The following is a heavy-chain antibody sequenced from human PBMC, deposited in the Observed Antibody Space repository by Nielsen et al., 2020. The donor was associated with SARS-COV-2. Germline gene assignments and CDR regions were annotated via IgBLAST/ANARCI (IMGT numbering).Heavy chain of an antibody. CDR1: GGSISSSNW. CDR2: IYYSGST. CDR3: ARDSFGNDAFDI. D-gene: IGHD4-23*01. Sequence: SETLSLTCAVSGGSISSSNWWSWVRQPPGKGLEWIGYIYYSGSTYYNPSLKSRVTISVDTSKNQFSLKLSSVTAADTAVYYCARDSFGNDAFDIWGQGTMVTVSS. V-gene: IGHV4-30-4*01. J-gene: IGHJ3*02.